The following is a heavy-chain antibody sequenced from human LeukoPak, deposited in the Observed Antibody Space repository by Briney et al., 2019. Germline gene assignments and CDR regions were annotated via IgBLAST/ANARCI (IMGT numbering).Heavy chain of an antibody. CDR3: ARYVGYCSSTSCYNLDY. D-gene: IGHD2-2*02. J-gene: IGHJ4*02. Sequence: GASVKVSCKASGYTFTSYGISWVRLAPGQGLEWMGWISAYNGNTNYAQKLQGRVTMTTDTSTSTAYMELRSLRSDDTAVYYCARYVGYCSSTSCYNLDYWGQGTLVTVSS. CDR2: ISAYNGNT. V-gene: IGHV1-18*01. CDR1: GYTFTSYG.